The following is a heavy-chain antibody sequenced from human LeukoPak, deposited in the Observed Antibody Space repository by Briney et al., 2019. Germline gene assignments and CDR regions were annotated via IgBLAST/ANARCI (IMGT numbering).Heavy chain of an antibody. V-gene: IGHV3-11*04. CDR3: AREGHSSESPDAFDI. J-gene: IGHJ3*02. CDR1: GFTFSDYY. CDR2: ISSSGSTI. Sequence: GGSLRLSCAASGFTFSDYYMSWIRQAPGKGLEWVSYISSSGSTIYYADSVKGRFTISRDNAKNSLYLQMNSLRAEDTAVYYCAREGHSSESPDAFDIWGQGTMVTVSS. D-gene: IGHD6-19*01.